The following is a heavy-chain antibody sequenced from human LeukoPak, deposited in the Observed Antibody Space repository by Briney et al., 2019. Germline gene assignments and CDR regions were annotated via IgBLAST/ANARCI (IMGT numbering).Heavy chain of an antibody. D-gene: IGHD1-26*01. CDR3: ARGSSDEWAVLQYFYFDY. Sequence: SETLSLTCAVYGGSFSGYYWSWIRQPPGKGLEWIGEINHSGSTNYNPSLKSRVTISVDTSKNQFSLRLTSVTAADTAVYFCARGSSDEWAVLQYFYFDYWGQGTLVAVSS. V-gene: IGHV4-34*01. J-gene: IGHJ4*02. CDR2: INHSGST. CDR1: GGSFSGYY.